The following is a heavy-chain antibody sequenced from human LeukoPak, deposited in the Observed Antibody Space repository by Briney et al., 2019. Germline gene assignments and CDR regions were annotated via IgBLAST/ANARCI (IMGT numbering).Heavy chain of an antibody. J-gene: IGHJ5*02. D-gene: IGHD5-12*01. CDR2: INAYNGKT. V-gene: IGHV1-18*01. Sequence: ASVKVSCKASGYTSINYGITWVRQAPGQGLEWMGWINAYNGKTNSAQNLQGRVTMTTDTSTSTAYLELRSLRFDDTAVYYCARGGYSGYDTVDPWGQGTLVTVSS. CDR1: GYTSINYG. CDR3: ARGGYSGYDTVDP.